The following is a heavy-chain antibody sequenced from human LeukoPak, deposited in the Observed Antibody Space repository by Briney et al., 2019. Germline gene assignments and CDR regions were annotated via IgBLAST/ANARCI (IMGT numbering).Heavy chain of an antibody. V-gene: IGHV4-59*12. CDR1: GGSISSYY. J-gene: IGHJ5*02. D-gene: IGHD3-9*01. CDR3: ARIRGGYDILTGYYPPGNWFDP. Sequence: SETLSLTCTVSGGSISSYYWSWIRQPPGKGLEWIGYIYYSGSTNYNPSLKSRVTMSVDTSKNQFSLKLSSVTAADTAVYYCARIRGGYDILTGYYPPGNWFDPWGQGTLVTVSS. CDR2: IYYSGST.